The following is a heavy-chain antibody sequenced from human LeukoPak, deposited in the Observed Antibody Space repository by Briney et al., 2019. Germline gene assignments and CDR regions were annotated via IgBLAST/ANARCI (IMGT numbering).Heavy chain of an antibody. CDR2: FDPSDSDT. V-gene: IGHV5-10-1*01. CDR1: GYRFTSYW. J-gene: IGHJ5*02. Sequence: GESLKVSCQAPGYRFTSYWISWVRQLPGEGLEWMERFDPSDSDTNYSPSFQGHVTMSADKSITTAYLQWSRLKASDTAMYFCARHVNWRSGQSWFDPWGQGTLVIVTA. CDR3: ARHVNWRSGQSWFDP. D-gene: IGHD3-10*01.